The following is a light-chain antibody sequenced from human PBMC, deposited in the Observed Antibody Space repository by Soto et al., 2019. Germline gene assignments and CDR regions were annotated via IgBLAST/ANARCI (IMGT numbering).Light chain of an antibody. CDR3: QQYGSSPLT. Sequence: EIVLTQSPGTLSLSPGERATLSCRASQSVSSSYLAWYQQRPGRAPRLLIYGASSRATGIPDRFSGSGSGTHFTLTISRLEPEDFAVYYCQQYGSSPLTFGGGTKVEI. CDR2: GAS. V-gene: IGKV3-20*01. J-gene: IGKJ4*01. CDR1: QSVSSSY.